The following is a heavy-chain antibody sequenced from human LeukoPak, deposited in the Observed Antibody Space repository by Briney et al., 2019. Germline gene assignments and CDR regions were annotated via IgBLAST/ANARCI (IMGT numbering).Heavy chain of an antibody. J-gene: IGHJ5*02. Sequence: GASVKVSCKASGYIFTSYDINWVRQATGQGLEWMGWMNPNSGNTGYAQKFQGRVTMTRNTSISTAYMELSSLRSEDTAVYYCARGVRVYDYVWGSYRYYPWFDPWGQGTLVTVSS. CDR2: MNPNSGNT. D-gene: IGHD3-16*02. V-gene: IGHV1-8*01. CDR3: ARGVRVYDYVWGSYRYYPWFDP. CDR1: GYIFTSYD.